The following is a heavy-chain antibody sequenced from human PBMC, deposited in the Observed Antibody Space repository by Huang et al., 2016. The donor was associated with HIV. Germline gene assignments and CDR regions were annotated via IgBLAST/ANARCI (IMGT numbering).Heavy chain of an antibody. J-gene: IGHJ4*02. V-gene: IGHV4-30-4*08. CDR2: IYYSGSS. Sequence: QVQLQESGPGLVKPSQTLSLTCTVSGDSIRSGGYYWTWIRLSPAKGLEWIGYIYYSGSSDYNPSLKSRFSISIDAFKNRVSLKLKSVTVADTAVYYCARAPATHSVFFYWGQGTLVTVSA. D-gene: IGHD3-3*01. CDR3: ARAPATHSVFFY. CDR1: GDSIRSGGYY.